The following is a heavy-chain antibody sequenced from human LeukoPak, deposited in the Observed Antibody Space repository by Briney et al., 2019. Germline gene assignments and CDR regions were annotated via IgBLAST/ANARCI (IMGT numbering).Heavy chain of an antibody. CDR3: ARGGPGGGYCSGGSCYFRSGILGY. CDR1: GGSFSGYY. V-gene: IGHV4-34*01. Sequence: PSETLSLTCAVYGGSFSGYYWSWIRQPPGKGLEWIGEINHSGSTNYNPSLKSRVTISVDTSKNQFSLKLSSVTAADTAVYYCARGGPGGGYCSGGSCYFRSGILGYWGQGTLVTVSS. CDR2: INHSGST. D-gene: IGHD2-15*01. J-gene: IGHJ4*02.